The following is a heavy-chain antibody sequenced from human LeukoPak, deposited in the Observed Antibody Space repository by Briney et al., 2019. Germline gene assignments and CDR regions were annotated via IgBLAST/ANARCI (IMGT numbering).Heavy chain of an antibody. V-gene: IGHV1-2*02. CDR1: GYTFTDYY. Sequence: ASVKVSCKASGYTFTDYYINWVRQAPGQGLEWIGWINPNSGDTNYAQKFQDRVTMTRDTSISTAYIELNFLRSDDTAVFYCARDKWEPRYAFDIWGQGTMVTVSS. CDR3: ARDKWEPRYAFDI. D-gene: IGHD1-26*01. CDR2: INPNSGDT. J-gene: IGHJ3*02.